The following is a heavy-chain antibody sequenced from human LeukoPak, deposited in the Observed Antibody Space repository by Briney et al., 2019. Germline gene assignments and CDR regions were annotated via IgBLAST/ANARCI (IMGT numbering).Heavy chain of an antibody. D-gene: IGHD3-3*01. V-gene: IGHV1-18*01. J-gene: IGHJ6*02. Sequence: ASVKVSCKASGYTFTSYGISWVRQAPGQGLEWMGWISAYNGNTNYAQKLQGRVTMTTDTSASTAYMELSSLRSEDTAVYYCARDGYDFWSGYYKGMDVWGQGTTVTVSS. CDR2: ISAYNGNT. CDR3: ARDGYDFWSGYYKGMDV. CDR1: GYTFTSYG.